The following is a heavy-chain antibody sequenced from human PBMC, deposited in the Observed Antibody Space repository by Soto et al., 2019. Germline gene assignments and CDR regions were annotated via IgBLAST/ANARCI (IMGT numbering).Heavy chain of an antibody. V-gene: IGHV4-59*01. CDR3: ARVHGTREDF. Sequence: SETLSLTCTVSGGSISPYYWTWIRQPPGMGLEWLGYIYHSGSTDYNPSLKSRVSMSVDTSKNQLSLRLRSVTAADTAVYFCARVHGTREDFWGQGTLVTVSS. J-gene: IGHJ4*02. D-gene: IGHD1-26*01. CDR1: GGSISPYY. CDR2: IYHSGST.